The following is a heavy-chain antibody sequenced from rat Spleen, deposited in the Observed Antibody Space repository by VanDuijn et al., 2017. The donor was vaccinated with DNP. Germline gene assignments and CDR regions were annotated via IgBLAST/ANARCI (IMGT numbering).Heavy chain of an antibody. CDR2: INTDGGST. Sequence: EVQLVESGGGLVQPGRSLKLSCAASGFTFSDYNMGWVRQAPTRGLEWVASINTDGGSTYYPDSVKGRYTISRDNAKDTLYLQMNGLRSEDTATYYCARNYGGYRPWDYWGQGVMVTVSS. V-gene: IGHV5-25*01. CDR3: ARNYGGYRPWDY. D-gene: IGHD1-11*01. J-gene: IGHJ2*01. CDR1: GFTFSDYN.